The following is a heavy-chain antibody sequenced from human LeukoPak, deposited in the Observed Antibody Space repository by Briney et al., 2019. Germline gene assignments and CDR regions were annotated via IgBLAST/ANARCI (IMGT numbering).Heavy chain of an antibody. D-gene: IGHD3-22*01. CDR3: ARDYYDSLGY. CDR2: IYSGGSA. J-gene: IGHJ4*02. CDR1: GFTVSSNY. Sequence: GGSLRLSCAASGFTVSSNYMSWVRQAPGKGLEWVSVIYSGGSAYYADSVKGRFTISKDNSKNTLYLQMNSLRAEDTAVYYCARDYYDSLGYWGQGTLVTVSS. V-gene: IGHV3-66*01.